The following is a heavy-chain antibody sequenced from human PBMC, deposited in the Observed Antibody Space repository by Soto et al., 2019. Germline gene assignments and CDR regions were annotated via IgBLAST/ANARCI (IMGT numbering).Heavy chain of an antibody. CDR3: ARGDFAYCSGGSCHKPADY. CDR1: GFTFSSYA. D-gene: IGHD2-15*01. J-gene: IGHJ4*02. V-gene: IGHV3-64*01. Sequence: GGSLRLSCAASGFTFSSYAMHWVRQAPGKGLEYVSAISSNGGSTYYANSVKGRFTISRDNSKNTLYLQMGSLRAEDMAVYYCARGDFAYCSGGSCHKPADYWGQGTLVTVSS. CDR2: ISSNGGST.